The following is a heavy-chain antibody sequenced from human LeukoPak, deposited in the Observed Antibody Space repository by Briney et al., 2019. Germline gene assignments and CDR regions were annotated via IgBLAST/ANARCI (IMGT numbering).Heavy chain of an antibody. D-gene: IGHD7-27*01. J-gene: IGHJ4*02. CDR1: GYTFTNYD. CDR3: ARNPPRTGDFNS. Sequence: ASVKVSCKASGYTFTNYDINWVRQATGQGLEWLGWMSPNNGDTGYAQKFQGRVTMTRDTSTNTAYMELSGLTSEDTAVYYCARNPPRTGDFNSWGQGALVTVSS. CDR2: MSPNNGDT. V-gene: IGHV1-8*01.